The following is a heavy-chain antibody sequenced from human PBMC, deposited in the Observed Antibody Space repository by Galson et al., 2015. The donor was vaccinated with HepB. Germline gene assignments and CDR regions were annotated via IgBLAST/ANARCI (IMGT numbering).Heavy chain of an antibody. CDR2: ISYGGSNK. D-gene: IGHD2-2*01. CDR3: ATNGPSGRQLLVDEAFDI. J-gene: IGHJ3*02. V-gene: IGHV3-30*03. CDR1: GFTFSSYG. Sequence: SLRLSCAASGFTFSSYGMHWVRQAPGKGLEWVAVISYGGSNKYYADSVKGRFTISRDNSKNTLYLQMNSLRAEDTAVYYCATNGPSGRQLLVDEAFDIWGQGTMVTVSS.